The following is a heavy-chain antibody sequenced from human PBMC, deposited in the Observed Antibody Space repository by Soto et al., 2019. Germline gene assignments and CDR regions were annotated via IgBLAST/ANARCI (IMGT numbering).Heavy chain of an antibody. J-gene: IGHJ6*02. CDR1: GFSLNTGGMC. CDR2: IDWDDDK. Sequence: SGPTLVNPTQTLTLTCSFSGFSLNTGGMCVSWIRQPPGKALEWLARIDWDDDKYYNTSLKTRLTISKDTSKNQVVLTMTNMDPVDTGTYYCAQSSDYDSSPSFTMDVWGQGTTVTVSS. D-gene: IGHD3-22*01. CDR3: AQSSDYDSSPSFTMDV. V-gene: IGHV2-70*11.